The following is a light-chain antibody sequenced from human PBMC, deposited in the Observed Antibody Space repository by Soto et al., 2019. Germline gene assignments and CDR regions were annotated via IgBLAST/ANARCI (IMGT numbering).Light chain of an antibody. CDR1: QGISSY. CDR2: GAS. Sequence: DIQLTQXPSFLSASVGDRVTITCRASQGISSYLAWYQQRPGKAPKLLMYGASTLQSGVPSRFSGSASGTTFTLTINNLQPEDFATYYCQQLNNFPRTFGQGTKEE. V-gene: IGKV1-9*01. J-gene: IGKJ1*01. CDR3: QQLNNFPRT.